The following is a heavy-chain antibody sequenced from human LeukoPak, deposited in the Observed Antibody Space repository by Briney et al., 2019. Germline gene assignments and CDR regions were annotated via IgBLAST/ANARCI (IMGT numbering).Heavy chain of an antibody. CDR3: TRDLDGDYFDY. J-gene: IGHJ4*02. D-gene: IGHD3/OR15-3a*01. CDR2: IIPIFGTA. CDR1: GGTFSSYA. V-gene: IGHV1-69*05. Sequence: GASVKVSCKASGGTFSSYAISWVRQAPGQGLEWMGGIIPIFGTANYAQKFQGRVTITTDESTSTAYMELSSLRSEDTAVYYCTRDLDGDYFDYWGQGTLVTVSS.